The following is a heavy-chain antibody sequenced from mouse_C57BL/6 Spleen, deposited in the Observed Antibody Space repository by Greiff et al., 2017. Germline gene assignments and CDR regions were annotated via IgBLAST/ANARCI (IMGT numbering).Heavy chain of an antibody. CDR3: AKLDYDVDYAMDY. J-gene: IGHJ4*01. CDR2: IWRGGST. V-gene: IGHV2-5*01. Sequence: VKVEESGPGLVQPSQSLSITCTVSGFSLTSYGVHWVRQSPGKGLEWLGVIWRGGSTDYNAAFMSRLSITKDNSKSQVFFKMNSLQADDTAIYYCAKLDYDVDYAMDYWGQGTSVTVSS. D-gene: IGHD2-4*01. CDR1: GFSLTSYG.